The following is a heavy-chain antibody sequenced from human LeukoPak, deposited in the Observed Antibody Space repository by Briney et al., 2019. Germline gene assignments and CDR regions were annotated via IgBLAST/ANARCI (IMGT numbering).Heavy chain of an antibody. V-gene: IGHV5-51*01. CDR2: ISPSDSDA. Sequence: GESLKISCKGSGYNFTNHWIGWVRQMPGQGLEWMGIISPSDSDASYSPSFQGQVTISVDKSIYTAYLQWSSLKASDTAMYYCARRGCSATSCSPYYFDYWGQGTLVTVSS. CDR1: GYNFTNHW. CDR3: ARRGCSATSCSPYYFDY. J-gene: IGHJ4*02. D-gene: IGHD2-2*01.